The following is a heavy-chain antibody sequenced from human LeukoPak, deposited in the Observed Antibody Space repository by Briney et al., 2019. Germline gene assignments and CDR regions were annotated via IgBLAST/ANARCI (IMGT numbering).Heavy chain of an antibody. CDR3: ASKCYDSRCYYKDY. D-gene: IGHD3-22*01. J-gene: IGHJ4*02. CDR2: TRKKANSYTT. Sequence: PGGSLRLSCAVSGFTFSDHYMDWVRQAPGKRLEWGGRTRKKANSYTTEYAASVKGRFTISRDDSKNSLYLQMNSMKTEDTAVYYCASKCYDSRCYYKDYWGQGTLVTVSS. V-gene: IGHV3-72*01. CDR1: GFTFSDHY.